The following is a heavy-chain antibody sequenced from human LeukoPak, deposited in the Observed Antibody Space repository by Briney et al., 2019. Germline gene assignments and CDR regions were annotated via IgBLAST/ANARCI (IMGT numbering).Heavy chain of an antibody. CDR2: IDTTSEYI. D-gene: IGHD6-19*01. CDR1: GFSFSSYN. Sequence: GGSLRLSCAASGFSFSSYNMNWVRQSPGKGLEWVASIDTTSEYIFYTDSLKGRFTISRDNAKNSLYLQMDNLRAEDTAVYYCARADRDSDWYIDDCWGQGTLVTVSS. V-gene: IGHV3-21*01. CDR3: ARADRDSDWYIDDC. J-gene: IGHJ4*02.